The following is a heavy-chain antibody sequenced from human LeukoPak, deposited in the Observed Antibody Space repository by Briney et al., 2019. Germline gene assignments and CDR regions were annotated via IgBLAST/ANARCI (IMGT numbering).Heavy chain of an antibody. CDR3: AIQMTMIVVVPYFDY. Sequence: GSLRLSCAASGFTFSDDYMTWIRQAPGKGLEWVSSISRSGDTMYYADSVRGRFTMSRDNAKNSLYLQMNSLRAEDTALYYCAIQMTMIVVVPYFDYWGQGTLVSVSS. V-gene: IGHV3-11*04. J-gene: IGHJ4*02. CDR1: GFTFSDDY. CDR2: ISRSGDTM. D-gene: IGHD3-22*01.